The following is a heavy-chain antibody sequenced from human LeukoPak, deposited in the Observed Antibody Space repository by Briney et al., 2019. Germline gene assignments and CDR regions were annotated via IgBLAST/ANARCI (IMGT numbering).Heavy chain of an antibody. CDR3: ARDFAWFGP. CDR1: GGSFSGYY. V-gene: IGHV4-34*01. D-gene: IGHD2/OR15-2a*01. Sequence: SETLSLTCAVYGGSFSGYYWSWIRQPPGKGLEWIGEINHSGSTNYNPSLKSRVTISVDTSKNQFSLKLSSVTAADTAVYYCARDFAWFGPWGQGTLVTVSS. CDR2: INHSGST. J-gene: IGHJ5*02.